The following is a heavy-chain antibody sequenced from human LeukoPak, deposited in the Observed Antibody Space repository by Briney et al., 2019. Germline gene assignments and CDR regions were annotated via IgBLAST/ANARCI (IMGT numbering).Heavy chain of an antibody. CDR1: GFTFITYA. J-gene: IGHJ4*02. V-gene: IGHV3-23*01. D-gene: IGHD3-10*01. CDR3: AKYGSGTYYNGLH. CDR2: ISVSGENT. Sequence: GGSLRLSCAASGFTFITYAMTWVRQAPGKGLEWVSTISVSGENTYYADSVKGRFTISRDISKSTLYLQMNSLRDEDTALYYCAKYGSGTYYNGLHWGQGTLVTVSS.